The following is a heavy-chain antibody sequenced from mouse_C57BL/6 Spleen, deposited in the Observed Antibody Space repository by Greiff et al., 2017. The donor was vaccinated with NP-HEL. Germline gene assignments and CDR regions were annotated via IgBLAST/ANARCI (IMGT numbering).Heavy chain of an antibody. J-gene: IGHJ4*01. Sequence: VHVKQSGPELVKPGASVKISCKASGYSFTGYYMNWVKQSPEKSLEWIGEINPSTGGTTYNQKFKAKATLTVDKSSSTAYMQLKSLTSEDSAVYYCARTLYDGYYGGYAMDYWGQGTSVTVSS. D-gene: IGHD2-3*01. CDR1: GYSFTGYY. CDR2: INPSTGGT. CDR3: ARTLYDGYYGGYAMDY. V-gene: IGHV1-42*01.